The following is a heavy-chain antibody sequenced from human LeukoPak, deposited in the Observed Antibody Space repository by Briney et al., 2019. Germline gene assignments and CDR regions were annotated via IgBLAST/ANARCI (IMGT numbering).Heavy chain of an antibody. CDR3: AREGGPHYYDSSGQTRDFDY. CDR2: IVVGSGNT. J-gene: IGHJ4*02. D-gene: IGHD3-22*01. V-gene: IGHV1-58*01. CDR1: GFTFTSSA. Sequence: SVKVSCKASGFTFTSSAVQWVRQARGQRLEWIGWIVVGSGNTIYAQKFQGRVTMTRDTSTSTVYMELSSLRSEDTAVYYCAREGGPHYYDSSGQTRDFDYWGQGTLVTVSS.